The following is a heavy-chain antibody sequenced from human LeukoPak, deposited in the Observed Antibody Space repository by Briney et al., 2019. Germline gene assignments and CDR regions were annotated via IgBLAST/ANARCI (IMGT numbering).Heavy chain of an antibody. D-gene: IGHD3-22*01. CDR2: IYYSGST. V-gene: IGHV4-31*03. Sequence: PSETLSLTCXVSGGSISSGGYYWSWIRQHTGKGLEWVGYIYYSGSTYYNPSLKSRVTITVDRAKNQFSPKLSSVTAADTAVYYCARDSSDSSVFDYWGQGTLVTVSS. CDR3: ARDSSDSSVFDY. CDR1: GGSISSGGYY. J-gene: IGHJ4*02.